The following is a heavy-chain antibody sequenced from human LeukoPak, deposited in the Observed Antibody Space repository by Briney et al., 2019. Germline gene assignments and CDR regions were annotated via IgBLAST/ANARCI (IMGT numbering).Heavy chain of an antibody. J-gene: IGHJ3*02. CDR3: ARHGRQSRFTYYYDSSGYRDAFDI. CDR1: GGSISSNSYY. D-gene: IGHD3-22*01. Sequence: SETLSLTCAVSGGSISSNSYYWGWIRQPPGKGLEWIGSIYYSGSTNYNPSLKSRVTISVDTSKNQFSLKLSSVTAADTAVYYCARHGRQSRFTYYYDSSGYRDAFDIWGQGTMVTVSS. CDR2: IYYSGST. V-gene: IGHV4-39*01.